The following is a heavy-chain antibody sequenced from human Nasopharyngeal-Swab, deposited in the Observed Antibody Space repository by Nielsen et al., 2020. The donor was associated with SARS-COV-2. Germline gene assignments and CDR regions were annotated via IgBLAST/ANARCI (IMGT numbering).Heavy chain of an antibody. Sequence: WVRQAPGQELEWMGGFDPEDGETIYAQKFQGRVTMTEDTSTDTAYMELSSLRSEDTAVYYCATGSEYSSSPQHWGQGTLVTVSS. J-gene: IGHJ1*01. D-gene: IGHD6-6*01. V-gene: IGHV1-24*01. CDR2: FDPEDGET. CDR3: ATGSEYSSSPQH.